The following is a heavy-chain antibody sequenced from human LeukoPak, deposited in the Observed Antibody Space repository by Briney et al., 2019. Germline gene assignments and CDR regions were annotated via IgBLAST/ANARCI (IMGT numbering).Heavy chain of an antibody. CDR2: MYYTGST. Sequence: SETLSLTCTVSGGSISSSTYYWGWIRQPPGKGLECIGSMYYTGSTYYNPSPKSRVTISVDTSKNQFSLKLSSVTAADTAVYYCARLSGSGSYPHYFDYWGQGTLVTVSS. CDR3: ARLSGSGSYPHYFDY. V-gene: IGHV4-39*01. J-gene: IGHJ4*02. D-gene: IGHD3-10*01. CDR1: GGSISSSTYY.